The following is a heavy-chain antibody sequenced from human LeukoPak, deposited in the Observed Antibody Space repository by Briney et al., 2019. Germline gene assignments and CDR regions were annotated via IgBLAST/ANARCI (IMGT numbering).Heavy chain of an antibody. D-gene: IGHD2-2*01. CDR1: GYTFTSYY. Sequence: VASVKVSCKASGYTFTSYYMHWVRQAPGQGLEWMGIINPSGGSTSYAQKFQGRVTMTRDMSTSTVYMELSSLRSDDTAVYYCARALNCSSTSCYAGLMDYWGQGTLVTVSS. CDR2: INPSGGST. CDR3: ARALNCSSTSCYAGLMDY. V-gene: IGHV1-46*01. J-gene: IGHJ4*02.